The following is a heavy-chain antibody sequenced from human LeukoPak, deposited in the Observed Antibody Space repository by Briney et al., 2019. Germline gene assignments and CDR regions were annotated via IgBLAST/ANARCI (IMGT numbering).Heavy chain of an antibody. CDR1: GFTLSGFA. V-gene: IGHV3-73*01. D-gene: IGHD5-12*01. CDR2: IRSKANSYAT. Sequence: GGSLRLSCAASGFTLSGFAMHWVRQASGKGLEWVGRIRSKANSYATEYAASVKGRFTISRDNSKNTLHLQMSSLRPEDTAVYYCVKDSGGLPIYGMDVWGQGTTVTVSS. CDR3: VKDSGGLPIYGMDV. J-gene: IGHJ6*02.